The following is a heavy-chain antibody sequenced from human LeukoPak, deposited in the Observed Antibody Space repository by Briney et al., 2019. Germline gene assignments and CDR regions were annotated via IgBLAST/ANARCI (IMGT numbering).Heavy chain of an antibody. J-gene: IGHJ4*02. CDR2: ISGSGGST. CDR1: GFTFSSYG. V-gene: IGHV3-23*01. CDR3: AKGGSYRDYYFDY. Sequence: GGSLRLSCAASGFTFSSYGMSWVRQAPGKGLEWVSAISGSGGSTYYADSVKGRFTISRDNSKNTLYLQMNSLRAEDTAVYYCAKGGSYRDYYFDYWGQGTLVTVSS. D-gene: IGHD3-16*02.